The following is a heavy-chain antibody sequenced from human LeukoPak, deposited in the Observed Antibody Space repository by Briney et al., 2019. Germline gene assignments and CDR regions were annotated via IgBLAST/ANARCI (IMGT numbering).Heavy chain of an antibody. J-gene: IGHJ4*02. Sequence: SQTLSLTCAISGDSVSSNSAAWNWIRQSPSRGLEWLGRTYYRSKWYNDCAVSVKSRITINPDTSKNQFSLQLNSVTPEDTAVYYCAKEYCSGGSCYSDYWGQGTLVTVSS. CDR2: TYYRSKWYN. CDR3: AKEYCSGGSCYSDY. CDR1: GDSVSSNSAA. D-gene: IGHD2-15*01. V-gene: IGHV6-1*01.